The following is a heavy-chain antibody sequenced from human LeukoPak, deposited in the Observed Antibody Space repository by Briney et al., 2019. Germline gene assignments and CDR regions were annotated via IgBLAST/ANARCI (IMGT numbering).Heavy chain of an antibody. CDR3: ATDLNDPRVPAAIQFDY. CDR1: GYTLTELS. V-gene: IGHV1-24*01. Sequence: GASVKVSCKVSGYTLTELSMHWVRQAPGKGLEWMGGFDPEDGETIYAQKFQGRVTMTEDTSTDTAYMELSSLRSEDTAVYYCATDLNDPRVPAAIQFDYWGQGTLVTVSS. CDR2: FDPEDGET. J-gene: IGHJ4*02. D-gene: IGHD2-2*01.